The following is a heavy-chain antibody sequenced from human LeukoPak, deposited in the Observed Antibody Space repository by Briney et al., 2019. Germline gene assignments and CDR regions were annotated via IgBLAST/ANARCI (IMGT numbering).Heavy chain of an antibody. CDR3: ARVHYDILTGFPDGFDY. V-gene: IGHV4-34*01. CDR2: INHSGST. Sequence: SETLSLTCAVYGGSFSGYYWSWIREPPGKGLGWSGEINHSGSTNYNPSLKSRVTISVDTSKNQFSLKLSSMTAADTPGSYCARVHYDILTGFPDGFDYRRQATLLTV. D-gene: IGHD3-9*01. CDR1: GGSFSGYY. J-gene: IGHJ4*02.